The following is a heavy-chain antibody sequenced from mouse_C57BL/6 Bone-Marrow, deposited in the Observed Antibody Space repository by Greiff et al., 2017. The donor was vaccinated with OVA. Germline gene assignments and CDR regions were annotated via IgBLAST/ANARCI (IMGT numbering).Heavy chain of an antibody. J-gene: IGHJ2*01. V-gene: IGHV1-22*01. CDR2: INPNNGGT. Sequence: EVQLQQSGPELVKPGASVKMSCKASGYTFTDYNMHWVKQSHGKSLEWIGYINPNNGGTSYNQKFKGKATLTVNKSYSTAYMELRSLTSDDSAFYYCSRYPDYGSSSHFDYWGQGTTLTVAS. CDR3: SRYPDYGSSSHFDY. D-gene: IGHD1-1*01. CDR1: GYTFTDYN.